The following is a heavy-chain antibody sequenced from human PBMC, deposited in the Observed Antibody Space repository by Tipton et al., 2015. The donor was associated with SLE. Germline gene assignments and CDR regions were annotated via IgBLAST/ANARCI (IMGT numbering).Heavy chain of an antibody. CDR3: ARGAHSNYPDY. D-gene: IGHD4-11*01. V-gene: IGHV4-59*01. CDR2: IYYSGST. Sequence: TLSLTCTVSDGSISSYYWSWIRQPPGKGLEWIGYIYYSGSTNYNPSLKSRVTISVDTSKNQFSLKLSSVTAADTAVYYCARGAHSNYPDYWGQGTLVTVSS. CDR1: DGSISSYY. J-gene: IGHJ4*02.